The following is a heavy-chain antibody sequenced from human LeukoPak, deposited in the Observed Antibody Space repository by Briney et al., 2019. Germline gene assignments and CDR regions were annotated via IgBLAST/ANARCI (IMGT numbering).Heavy chain of an antibody. Sequence: GGSLRLSCAASGFTFSSYGMHWVRQAPGKGLEWVAFIRYDGSNKYYADSVKGRFTISRDNSKNTLYLQMNSLRAEDTAVYYCAKESNWDPFDYWGQGTLVTVSS. CDR2: IRYDGSNK. J-gene: IGHJ4*02. D-gene: IGHD7-27*01. CDR3: AKESNWDPFDY. V-gene: IGHV3-30*02. CDR1: GFTFSSYG.